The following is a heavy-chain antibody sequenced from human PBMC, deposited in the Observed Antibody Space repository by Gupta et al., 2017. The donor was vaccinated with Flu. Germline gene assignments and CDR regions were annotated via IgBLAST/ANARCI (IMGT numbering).Heavy chain of an antibody. CDR1: GYSFTDYY. Sequence: VQLVQSGADVGKPGASVKVSCKASGYSFTDYYIHWVRQAPGQGLEWMGRVNHHSGSINYEQEVQGRVTLAMDTSISTAYMELTRLRSDDTAVYYCARERFWTTDSCYRWLGPWGQGTLVIVAS. J-gene: IGHJ5*02. D-gene: IGHD3-3*01. V-gene: IGHV1-2*06. CDR3: ARERFWTTDSCYRWLGP. CDR2: VNHHSGSI.